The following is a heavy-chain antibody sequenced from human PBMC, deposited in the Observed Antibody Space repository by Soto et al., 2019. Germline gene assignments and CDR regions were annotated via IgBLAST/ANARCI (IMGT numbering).Heavy chain of an antibody. CDR1: RGSISSGGTVSY. CDR2: IYYTGHT. D-gene: IGHD1-1*01. V-gene: IGHV4-31*03. J-gene: IGHJ4*02. CDR3: ASEHDAYKVRY. Sequence: QVQLQESGPGLVKPSQTLSLACTVSRGSISSGGTVSYWTWIRQLQGKGLEWIGYIYYTGHTYYNPSRKSRPTISIHASEHQFSLKLTSVTAADTAGYFCASEHDAYKVRYWGQGTLVTVSS.